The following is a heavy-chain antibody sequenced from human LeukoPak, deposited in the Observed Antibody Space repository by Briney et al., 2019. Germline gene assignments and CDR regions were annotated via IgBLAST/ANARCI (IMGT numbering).Heavy chain of an antibody. CDR1: GFNFDNLW. V-gene: IGHV3-15*05. D-gene: IGHD3-10*01. CDR2: IRVKTDDWRT. Sequence: GGSLRLSCAASGFNFDNLWMSWVRQAPGKGLEWLGRIRVKTDDWRTAYAEPVRDRFTISRDDSRKTVYLHMNNLRTDDTAIYYCTTSFYFGGSFRAPWGQGTPVTVSS. J-gene: IGHJ5*02. CDR3: TTSFYFGGSFRAP.